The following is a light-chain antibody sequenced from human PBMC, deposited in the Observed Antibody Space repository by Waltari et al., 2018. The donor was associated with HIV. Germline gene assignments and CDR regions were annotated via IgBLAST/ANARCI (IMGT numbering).Light chain of an antibody. CDR3: ASCARSGILL. J-gene: IGLJ2*01. Sequence: QSALTQPASVSGSPGKSITISCIGSSSDIGAYNFVSWYQQRPGKAPKLMIYEVSDLPSWSFKRFSGSKSCITASLSRSGHQADGMAADYCASCARSGILLFGVGTRLTVL. CDR2: EVS. V-gene: IGLV2-14*01. CDR1: SSDIGAYNF.